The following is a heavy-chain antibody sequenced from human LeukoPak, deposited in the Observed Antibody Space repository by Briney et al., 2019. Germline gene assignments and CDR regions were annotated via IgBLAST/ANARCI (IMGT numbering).Heavy chain of an antibody. CDR3: ARDQAYYDSSGYAWYFDY. D-gene: IGHD3-22*01. J-gene: IGHJ4*02. CDR2: ISYDGSNK. V-gene: IGHV3-30-3*01. CDR1: GFTFSSYA. Sequence: PGRSLRLSCAASGFTFSSYAMHWVRQAPGKGLEWVAVISYDGSNKYYADSVKGRFTISRDNFKNTLYLQMNSLRAEDTAVYYCARDQAYYDSSGYAWYFDYWGQGTLVTVSS.